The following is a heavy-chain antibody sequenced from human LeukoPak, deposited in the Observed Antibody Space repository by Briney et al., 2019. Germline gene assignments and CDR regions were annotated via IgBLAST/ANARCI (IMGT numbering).Heavy chain of an antibody. CDR2: INHSGST. Sequence: PSETLSLTCAVYGGSFSGYYWSWIRQPPGKGLERIGEINHSGSTNYNPSLKSRVTISVDTSKNQFSLKLNSVTAADTAVYYCAKSNGYGLVDIWGQGTMVTVSS. CDR1: GGSFSGYY. CDR3: AKSNGYGLVDI. V-gene: IGHV4-34*01. J-gene: IGHJ3*02. D-gene: IGHD3-10*01.